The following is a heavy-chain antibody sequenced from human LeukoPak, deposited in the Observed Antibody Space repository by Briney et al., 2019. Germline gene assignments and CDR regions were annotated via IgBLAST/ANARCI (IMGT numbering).Heavy chain of an antibody. CDR1: GFTFRSYW. D-gene: IGHD2-15*01. V-gene: IGHV3-20*04. Sequence: GGSLRLSCAASGFTFRSYWMHWVRQAPGKGLEWVSGINWNGGSTGYADSVKGRFTISRDNAKNSLYLQMNSLRAEDTALYYCARVSVVVVAATPAAFDIWGQGTMVTVSS. CDR2: INWNGGST. CDR3: ARVSVVVVAATPAAFDI. J-gene: IGHJ3*02.